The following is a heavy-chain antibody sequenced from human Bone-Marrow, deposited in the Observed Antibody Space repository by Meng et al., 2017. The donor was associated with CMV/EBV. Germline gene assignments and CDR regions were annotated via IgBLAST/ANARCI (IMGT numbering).Heavy chain of an antibody. CDR1: GFTFSSYA. D-gene: IGHD2-2*02. CDR3: TTLEAIVVVPAATPNYYYGMDV. Sequence: GGSLRLSCAASGFTFSSYAMHWVRQAPGKGLEWVGRIKSKTDGGTTDYAAPVKGRFTISRDDSKNTLYLQMNSLKTEDTAVYYCTTLEAIVVVPAATPNYYYGMDVWGQGTTVTVSS. J-gene: IGHJ6*02. CDR2: IKSKTDGGTT. V-gene: IGHV3-15*01.